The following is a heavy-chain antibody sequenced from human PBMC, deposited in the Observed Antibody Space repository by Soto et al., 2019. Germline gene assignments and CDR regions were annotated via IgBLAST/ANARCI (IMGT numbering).Heavy chain of an antibody. J-gene: IGHJ4*02. V-gene: IGHV4-34*01. D-gene: IGHD6-13*01. CDR3: ARGGPGIAAAGDY. Sequence: PSETLSLTCAVYGGSFSVYSWSWIRQPPGKGLEWIGEINRTGSSIYNPSLKSRVTMSVDTSKNQFSLNLTSVTAADTAVFYCARGGPGIAAAGDYWGQGTLVTVSS. CDR2: INRTGSS. CDR1: GGSFSVYS.